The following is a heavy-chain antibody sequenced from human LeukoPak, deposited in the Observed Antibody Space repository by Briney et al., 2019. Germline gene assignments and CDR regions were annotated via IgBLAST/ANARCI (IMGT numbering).Heavy chain of an antibody. D-gene: IGHD3-16*01. CDR3: ARDGLIDDAFDI. Sequence: PGRSLRLSCAASGFTFSSYAMHWVRQAPGKGLEWVAVISYDGSNKYYADSVKGRFTISRDNSKNTLYLQMNSLGAEDTAVYYCARDGLIDDAFDIWGQGTMVTVSS. CDR2: ISYDGSNK. V-gene: IGHV3-30*04. CDR1: GFTFSSYA. J-gene: IGHJ3*02.